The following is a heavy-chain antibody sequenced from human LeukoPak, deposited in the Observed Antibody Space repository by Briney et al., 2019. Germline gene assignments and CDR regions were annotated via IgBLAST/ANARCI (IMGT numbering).Heavy chain of an antibody. CDR2: IIPIFGTA. D-gene: IGHD2-15*01. CDR3: ARGGGVVIAAIMSPEYNWFDP. J-gene: IGHJ5*02. V-gene: IGHV1-69*01. CDR1: GGTFSSYP. Sequence: GSSVKVSCKASGGTFSSYPITWVRQAPGQGLEWMGGIIPIFGTANYAQKLQGRVTITADESTSTAYMELSSLRSEDTAVYYCARGGGVVIAAIMSPEYNWFDPWGQGTLVTVSS.